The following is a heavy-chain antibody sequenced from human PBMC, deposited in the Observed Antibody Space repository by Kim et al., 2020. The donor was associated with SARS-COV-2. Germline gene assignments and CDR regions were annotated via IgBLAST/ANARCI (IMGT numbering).Heavy chain of an antibody. CDR1: GGSISSSSYY. CDR2: IYYSGST. D-gene: IGHD3-10*01. CDR3: ARLWRITYYYGSGIGGWFDP. V-gene: IGHV4-39*01. Sequence: SETLSLTCTVSGGSISSSSYYWGWIRQPPGKGLEWIGSIYYSGSTYYNPSLKSRVTISVDTSKNQFSLKLSSVTAADTAVYYCARLWRITYYYGSGIGGWFDPWGQGTLVTVSS. J-gene: IGHJ5*02.